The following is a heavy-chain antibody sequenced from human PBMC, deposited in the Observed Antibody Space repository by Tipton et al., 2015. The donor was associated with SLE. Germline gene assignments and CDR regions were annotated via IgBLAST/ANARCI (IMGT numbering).Heavy chain of an antibody. V-gene: IGHV3-74*01. Sequence: SLRLSCAASGFTFSTYWMHWVRQVPGKGLVWVSRINTDGSGTTYADSVKGRFIISRDNAKNTLYLQMNRLRVEDTAVYYCARDRAAQYYAYYYMDVWGKGTTVTISS. CDR1: GFTFSTYW. J-gene: IGHJ6*03. CDR3: ARDRAAQYYAYYYMDV. D-gene: IGHD6-25*01. CDR2: INTDGSGT.